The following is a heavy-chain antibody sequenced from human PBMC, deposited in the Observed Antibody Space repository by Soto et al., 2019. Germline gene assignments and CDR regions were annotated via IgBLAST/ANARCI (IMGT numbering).Heavy chain of an antibody. J-gene: IGHJ6*02. D-gene: IGHD2-2*02. V-gene: IGHV3-23*01. Sequence: LRLSCAASGFTFSSYAMSWVRQAPGKGLEWVSAISGSGGSTYYADSVKGRFTISRDNSKNTLYLQMNSLRAEDTTVYYCAKDRGYCSSTSCYKPPDVWGQGTTVTVSS. CDR3: AKDRGYCSSTSCYKPPDV. CDR2: ISGSGGST. CDR1: GFTFSSYA.